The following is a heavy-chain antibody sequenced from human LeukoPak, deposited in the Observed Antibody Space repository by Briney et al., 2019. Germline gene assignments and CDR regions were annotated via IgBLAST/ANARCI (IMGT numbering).Heavy chain of an antibody. V-gene: IGHV4-61*09. CDR3: ARGYYDSSGYSFDY. J-gene: IGHJ4*02. Sequence: SETLSLTCTVSGGSISSGSYYWSWIRQPAGKRLEWIGHIYRSGSTNYNPSLKSRVTISVDTSKNQFSLKLSSVTAADTAVYYCARGYYDSSGYSFDYWGQGTLVTVSS. CDR2: IYRSGST. CDR1: GGSISSGSYY. D-gene: IGHD3-22*01.